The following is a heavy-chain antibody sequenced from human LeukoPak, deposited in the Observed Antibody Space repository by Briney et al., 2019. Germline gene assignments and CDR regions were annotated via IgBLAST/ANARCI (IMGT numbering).Heavy chain of an antibody. CDR2: INHRGST. Sequence: SETLSLTCAVSGYSISTTSYWAWIRQSPGKGLEWFGGINHRGSTYYNPPLRSRVTISVDTSKNQFSLKLSSVTAAETAVYYCARQDCTHGVCFSYYYFYMDVWGKGTTVTVSS. CDR1: GYSISTTSY. D-gene: IGHD2-8*01. V-gene: IGHV4-38-2*01. J-gene: IGHJ6*03. CDR3: ARQDCTHGVCFSYYYFYMDV.